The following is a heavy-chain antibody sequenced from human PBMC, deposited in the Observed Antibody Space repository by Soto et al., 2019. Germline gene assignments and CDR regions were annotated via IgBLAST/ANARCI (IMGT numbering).Heavy chain of an antibody. Sequence: QVQLQESGPGLVKPSETLPLICTVSGGSISSYYWSWIRQPPGKGLEWIGYIYYSGSTNYNPSLKCRVTISVDTSKNQFSLKLSSVTAADTAVYYCARYNWYFDLWGRGTLVTVSS. J-gene: IGHJ2*01. CDR2: IYYSGST. V-gene: IGHV4-59*08. CDR3: ARYNWYFDL. CDR1: GGSISSYY.